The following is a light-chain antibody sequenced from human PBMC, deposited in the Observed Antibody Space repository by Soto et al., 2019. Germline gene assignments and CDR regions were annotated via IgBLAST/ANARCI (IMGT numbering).Light chain of an antibody. V-gene: IGLV1-44*01. CDR1: SSNIGTSS. CDR3: AAWDDSLNGHV. CDR2: TTN. Sequence: QSVLTQPHSASGTPGQRVTISCSGSSSNIGTSSVHWFQQLPGTAPKLLISTTNQRPSGVPERFSGSKSGTSASLAISGLHSEDEADYYCAAWDDSLNGHVFGTGTQLTVL. J-gene: IGLJ1*01.